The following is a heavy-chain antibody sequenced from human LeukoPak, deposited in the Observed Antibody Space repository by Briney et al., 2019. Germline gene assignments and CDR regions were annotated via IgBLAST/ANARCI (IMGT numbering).Heavy chain of an antibody. Sequence: GRSLRLSCAASGFTFSSYAMHWVRQAPGKGLEWVAVISYDGSNKYYADSVKGRFTISRDNSKNTLYLQMNSLRAEDTAVYYCARRITMIVVAPFGYWGQGTLVTVSS. CDR1: GFTFSSYA. D-gene: IGHD3-22*01. V-gene: IGHV3-30-3*01. CDR3: ARRITMIVVAPFGY. CDR2: ISYDGSNK. J-gene: IGHJ4*02.